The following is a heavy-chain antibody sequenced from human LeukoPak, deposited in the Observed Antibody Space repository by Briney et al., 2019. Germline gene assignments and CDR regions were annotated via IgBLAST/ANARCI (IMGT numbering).Heavy chain of an antibody. Sequence: GGSLRLSCAASGFTFSSYALHWVRQAPGKGLEWVAFISYDGSNKYYADSVKGRFTISRDNSKNTLYLQMNSLRVEDTAVYYCARETPMVRGVDGYTDVRGKGATVTVSS. CDR3: ARETPMVRGVDGYTDV. CDR2: ISYDGSNK. V-gene: IGHV3-30*04. J-gene: IGHJ6*01. D-gene: IGHD3-10*01. CDR1: GFTFSSYA.